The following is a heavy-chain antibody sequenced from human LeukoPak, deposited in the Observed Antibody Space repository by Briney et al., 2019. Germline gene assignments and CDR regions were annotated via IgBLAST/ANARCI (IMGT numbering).Heavy chain of an antibody. CDR1: GYTYTSYG. CDR3: ARLGVATKYSGSEKYDY. V-gene: IGHV1-18*01. D-gene: IGHD5-12*01. J-gene: IGHJ4*02. CDR2: ISAYNGDT. Sequence: ASVTVSFKASGYTYTSYGISWVRQAPGQGLEWMGWISAYNGDTHYAQKFQGRVTMTTETSTSTAYMELKSLRSDDTAVYYCARLGVATKYSGSEKYDYWGQGTLVTVSS.